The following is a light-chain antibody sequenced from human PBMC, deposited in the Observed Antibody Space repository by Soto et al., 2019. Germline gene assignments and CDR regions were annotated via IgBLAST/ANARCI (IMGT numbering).Light chain of an antibody. V-gene: IGKV3-15*01. CDR3: QQYNDWPLT. J-gene: IGKJ4*01. CDR1: QSVSSSY. CDR2: GAS. Sequence: EIVLTQSPGTLSLSPGERATLSCRASQSVSSSYLAWYQQKPGQAPRLLIYGASTRATGIPARFSGSGSGTEFTLTICSLQSEDFAVYYCQQYNDWPLTSGGGTKVDIK.